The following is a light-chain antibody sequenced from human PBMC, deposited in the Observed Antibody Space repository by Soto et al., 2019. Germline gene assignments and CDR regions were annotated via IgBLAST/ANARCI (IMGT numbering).Light chain of an antibody. V-gene: IGLV3-21*02. J-gene: IGLJ3*02. Sequence: SYELTQPPSMSVAPGQTARITCGGNNIGSKSVHWYQQRPGQAPVVVIYDDTDRPSGVPERFSCSNSGNTATLTISGGEAGDEADYYCQVRETNTDHLVFGGGTKVTVL. CDR2: DDT. CDR3: QVRETNTDHLV. CDR1: NIGSKS.